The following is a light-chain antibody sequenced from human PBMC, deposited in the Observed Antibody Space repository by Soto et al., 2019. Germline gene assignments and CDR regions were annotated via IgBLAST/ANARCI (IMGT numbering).Light chain of an antibody. CDR1: TGAVTSGYY. Sequence: QAVVTQEPSLTVSPGGTVTLTCASSTGAVTSGYYPNWFQQKPGQAPRTLIYDTSNKQSWTPARFSGSLLGGKAALTLSGAQPEDEADYYCLLPYSDAWVFGGGTKVTVL. CDR2: DTS. CDR3: LLPYSDAWV. V-gene: IGLV7-46*01. J-gene: IGLJ3*02.